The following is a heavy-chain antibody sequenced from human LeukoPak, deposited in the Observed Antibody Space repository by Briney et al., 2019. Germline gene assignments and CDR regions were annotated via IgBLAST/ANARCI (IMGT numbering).Heavy chain of an antibody. CDR3: AKDRHSSSWPEYYFDY. Sequence: AGGSLRLSCAASGFTFSSYAMSWVRQAPGKGLEWVSAISGSGGSTYYADSVKGRFTISRDNSKNTLYLQMNSLRAEDTAVYYCAKDRHSSSWPEYYFDYWGQGTLVTVSS. D-gene: IGHD6-13*01. V-gene: IGHV3-23*01. CDR1: GFTFSSYA. CDR2: ISGSGGST. J-gene: IGHJ4*02.